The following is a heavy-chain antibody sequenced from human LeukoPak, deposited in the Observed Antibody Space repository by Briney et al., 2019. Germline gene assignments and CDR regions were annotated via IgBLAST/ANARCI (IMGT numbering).Heavy chain of an antibody. Sequence: GGSLRLSCAASGFTVSSYYMSWVRQAPGKGLEWVSVIYSGGSTYYADSVKGRFTISRDNSKNTLYLQMNSLRAEDTAVYYCARVDYCSGGSCYYFDYWGQGTLVTVSS. CDR1: GFTVSSYY. CDR2: IYSGGST. J-gene: IGHJ4*02. V-gene: IGHV3-53*01. CDR3: ARVDYCSGGSCYYFDY. D-gene: IGHD2-15*01.